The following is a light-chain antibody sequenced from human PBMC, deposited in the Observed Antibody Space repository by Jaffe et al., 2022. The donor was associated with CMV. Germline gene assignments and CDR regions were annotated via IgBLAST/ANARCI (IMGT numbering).Light chain of an antibody. J-gene: IGKJ4*01. V-gene: IGKV3-20*01. CDR3: QQYGSSPIT. Sequence: EIVLMQSPGTLSLSPGEGATLSCRASQTIGSNSLTWYQQQPGQAPRLLIYGASSRVTGIPDRFSGSGSGTDFTLTISRLEPEDFAIYYCQQYGSSPITFGGGTKVEIK. CDR1: QTIGSNS. CDR2: GAS.